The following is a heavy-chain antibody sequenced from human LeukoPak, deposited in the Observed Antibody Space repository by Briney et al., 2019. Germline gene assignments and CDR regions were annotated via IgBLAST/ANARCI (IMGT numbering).Heavy chain of an antibody. D-gene: IGHD2-15*01. Sequence: SGGSLRLSCAASGFTVSSNYMSWVRQAPGKGLEWVSVIYSGGSTYYADSVKGRFTISRDNSKNTLYLQMNSLRAEDTAEYYCAKSHSVAQRGYFDYWGQGTLVTVSS. CDR2: IYSGGST. J-gene: IGHJ4*02. CDR3: AKSHSVAQRGYFDY. CDR1: GFTVSSNY. V-gene: IGHV3-53*01.